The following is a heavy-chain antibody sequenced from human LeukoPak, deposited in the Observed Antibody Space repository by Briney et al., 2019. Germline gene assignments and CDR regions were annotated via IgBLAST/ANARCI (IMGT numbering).Heavy chain of an antibody. J-gene: IGHJ3*02. V-gene: IGHV4-59*01. Sequence: SETLSLTCTVSGDSFSYFYWSWIRQPPGKGLEWIGYIYNSGSTSYNPSLRSRVTISLDTSKNQFSLKLSSVTAADTAIYYCARDTLEYSNSPDALDIWGQGTMVTVSS. CDR3: ARDTLEYSNSPDALDI. CDR2: IYNSGST. D-gene: IGHD4-23*01. CDR1: GDSFSYFY.